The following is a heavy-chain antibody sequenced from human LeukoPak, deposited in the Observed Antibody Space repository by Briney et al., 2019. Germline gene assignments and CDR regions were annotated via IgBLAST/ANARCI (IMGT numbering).Heavy chain of an antibody. J-gene: IGHJ6*04. CDR3: AELGITMIGGV. CDR1: GFTFSSYG. Sequence: GGSLRLSCAASGFTFSSYGMHWVRQAPGKGLEWVAVLSYDGINKYYADSVKGRFTISRDNSKNMLYLQMNSLRAEDTAVYYCAELGITMIGGVWGKGTTVTISS. D-gene: IGHD3-10*02. V-gene: IGHV3-30*18. CDR2: LSYDGINK.